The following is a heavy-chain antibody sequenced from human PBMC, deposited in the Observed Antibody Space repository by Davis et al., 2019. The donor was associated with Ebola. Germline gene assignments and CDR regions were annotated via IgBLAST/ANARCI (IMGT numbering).Heavy chain of an antibody. V-gene: IGHV1-46*01. J-gene: IGHJ4*02. CDR2: INPSGGST. CDR1: GYTFTSYY. D-gene: IGHD1-26*01. CDR3: ATDQGGARPFDY. Sequence: ASVKVSCKASGYTFTSYYMHWVRQAPGQGLEWMGIINPSGGSTSYAQKFQGRVTMTRDTSTSTVYMELSSLRSEDTAVYYCATDQGGARPFDYWGQGTLVTVSS.